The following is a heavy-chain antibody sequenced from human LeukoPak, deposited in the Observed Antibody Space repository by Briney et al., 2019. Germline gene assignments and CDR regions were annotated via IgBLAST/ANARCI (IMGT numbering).Heavy chain of an antibody. CDR3: ARERAAAGSYSS. V-gene: IGHV4-59*01. D-gene: IGHD1-26*01. CDR1: GGSISSYY. CDR2: IYYSGST. J-gene: IGHJ5*02. Sequence: PSETLSLTCTVSGGSISSYYWSWIRQPPGKGLEWIGYIYYSGSTNYNPSLKSRVTISVDTSKNQFSLKLSSVTAADTAVYYCARERAAAGSYSSWGQGTLVTVSS.